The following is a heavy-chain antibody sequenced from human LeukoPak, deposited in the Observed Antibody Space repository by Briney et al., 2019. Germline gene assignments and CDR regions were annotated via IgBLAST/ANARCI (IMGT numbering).Heavy chain of an antibody. CDR3: AREGIAAAGKGAY. J-gene: IGHJ4*02. D-gene: IGHD6-13*01. V-gene: IGHV4-34*01. CDR2: INHSGST. Sequence: PSETLSLTCAVYGGSFSGYYWSWIRQPPGKGLEWIGEINHSGSTNYNPSLKSRVTISVDTSKNQFSLKLSSVTAAETAVYYCAREGIAAAGKGAYWGQGTLVTVSS. CDR1: GGSFSGYY.